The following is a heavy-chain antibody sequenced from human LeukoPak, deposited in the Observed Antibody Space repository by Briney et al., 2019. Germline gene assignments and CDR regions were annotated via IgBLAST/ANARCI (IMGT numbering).Heavy chain of an antibody. CDR1: EFTFSSYA. CDR2: ISYDGSNK. D-gene: IGHD2-2*01. V-gene: IGHV3-30*01. Sequence: GGSLRLSCAASEFTFSSYAMHWVRQAPGKGLEWVAVISYDGSNKYYADSVKGRFTISGDNSKNTLYLQMNSLRAEDTAVYYCAREAFRYCSSTSCHIDYWGQGTLVTVSS. CDR3: AREAFRYCSSTSCHIDY. J-gene: IGHJ4*02.